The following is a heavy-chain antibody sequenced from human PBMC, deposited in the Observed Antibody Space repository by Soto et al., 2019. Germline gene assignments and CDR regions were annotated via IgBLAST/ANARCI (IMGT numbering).Heavy chain of an antibody. V-gene: IGHV1-2*04. J-gene: IGHJ4*02. CDR1: VFTFTGYY. CDR3: ARGVGIYYFDY. Sequence: GASVTVCCKASVFTFTGYYIHWVRQAPGQGLEWMGWINPNSGGTNYAQKFQGWVTMTRDTSISTAYMELSRLRSDDTAVYYCARGVGIYYFDYWGQGTLVTVSS. CDR2: INPNSGGT.